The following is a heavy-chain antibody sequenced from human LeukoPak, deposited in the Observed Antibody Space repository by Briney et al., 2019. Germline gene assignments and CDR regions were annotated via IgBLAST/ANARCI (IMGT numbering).Heavy chain of an antibody. J-gene: IGHJ4*02. Sequence: SQTLSLTCTVSGGSISSGSYYWSWIRQPAGKGLEWIGRIYTSGSTNYNPSLKSRVTISVDTSKNQFSLKLSSVTAADTAVYYCARAQVTDYYDSSGPFGYWGQGTLVTVSS. CDR1: GGSISSGSYY. D-gene: IGHD3-22*01. V-gene: IGHV4-61*02. CDR2: IYTSGST. CDR3: ARAQVTDYYDSSGPFGY.